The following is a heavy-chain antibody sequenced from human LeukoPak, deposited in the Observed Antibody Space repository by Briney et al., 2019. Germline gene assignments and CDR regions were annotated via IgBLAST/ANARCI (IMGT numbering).Heavy chain of an antibody. V-gene: IGHV1-18*01. D-gene: IGHD2-15*01. CDR2: ISAYNGNT. Sequence: ASVKVSCKASGYTFTSYGISWVRQAPGQGLEWMGWISAYNGNTNYAQKLQGRVTMTTDTSTSTAYMELRSLRSEDTAVYYCARVPMRYCSGGSCVDNWFDPWGQGTLVTVSS. CDR3: ARVPMRYCSGGSCVDNWFDP. J-gene: IGHJ5*02. CDR1: GYTFTSYG.